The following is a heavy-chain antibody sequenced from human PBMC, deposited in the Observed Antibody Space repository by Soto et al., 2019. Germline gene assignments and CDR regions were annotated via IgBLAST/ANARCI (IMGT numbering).Heavy chain of an antibody. CDR3: ARDSSLAGRPFDY. CDR2: IIPFLDVA. D-gene: IGHD6-19*01. V-gene: IGHV1-69*08. CDR1: GGTFSSYT. J-gene: IGHJ4*02. Sequence: VQLVQSGAEVKKPASSVKVSCKASGGTFSSYTISWVRQAPGQGLEWMGRIIPFLDVANYAQKFQGRVTITADKSTSTAYMELRSLRSEDTARYYCARDSSLAGRPFDYWGQGTLVTVSS.